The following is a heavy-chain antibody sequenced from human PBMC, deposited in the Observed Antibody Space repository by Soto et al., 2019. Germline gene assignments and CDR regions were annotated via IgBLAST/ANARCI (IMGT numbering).Heavy chain of an antibody. J-gene: IGHJ4*02. D-gene: IGHD3-3*01. CDR3: ARGINYVFWGVYSNSDY. V-gene: IGHV1-3*01. Sequence: ASVEVSCKASGYTFTSYAMHWVRQAPGQRLEWMGWINAGNGNTKYSQKFQGRVTITRDTSASTAYMELSSLRSEDTAVYYCARGINYVFWGVYSNSDYGGQGTLVTFSS. CDR1: GYTFTSYA. CDR2: INAGNGNT.